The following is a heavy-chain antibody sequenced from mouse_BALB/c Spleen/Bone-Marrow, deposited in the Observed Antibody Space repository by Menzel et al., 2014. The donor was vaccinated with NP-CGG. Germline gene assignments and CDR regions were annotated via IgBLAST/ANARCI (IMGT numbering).Heavy chain of an antibody. J-gene: IGHJ2*01. Sequence: VQLQQSGTVLARPGASVKMSCKASGYSFTSYWMHWVKQRPGQGLEWIGAIYPGNSDTSYNQKFKGKAKLTAVTSATTAYMELSSLTNEDSAVYCCTRKVYYGSPLDYWGQGTTLTVSS. CDR3: TRKVYYGSPLDY. CDR1: GYSFTSYW. V-gene: IGHV1-5*01. CDR2: IYPGNSDT. D-gene: IGHD2-1*01.